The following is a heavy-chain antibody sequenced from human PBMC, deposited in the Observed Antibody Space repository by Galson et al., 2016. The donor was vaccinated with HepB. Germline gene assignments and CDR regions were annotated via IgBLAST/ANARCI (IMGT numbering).Heavy chain of an antibody. D-gene: IGHD5-12*01. Sequence: SLRLSCAASGFSFNTYGMHWVRQAPGKGLEWVTLILYDGSDKYYGDSVKGRFTVSRDNSKNTLYLQMNSLIVEDTAVYYCAVSGYSGHGSLDDWGQGILVTVSS. CDR2: ILYDGSDK. V-gene: IGHV3-30*03. J-gene: IGHJ4*02. CDR1: GFSFNTYG. CDR3: AVSGYSGHGSLDD.